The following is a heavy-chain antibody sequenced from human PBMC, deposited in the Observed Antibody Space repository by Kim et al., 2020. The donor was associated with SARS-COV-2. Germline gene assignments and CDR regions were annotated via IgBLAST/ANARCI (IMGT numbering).Heavy chain of an antibody. Sequence: VKGRFTISRDNSKNTLYLQMSSLRAEDTAVYYCVKDSNYYGSGSYNAFDIWGQGTMVTVSS. V-gene: IGHV3-64D*09. J-gene: IGHJ3*02. D-gene: IGHD3-10*01. CDR3: VKDSNYYGSGSYNAFDI.